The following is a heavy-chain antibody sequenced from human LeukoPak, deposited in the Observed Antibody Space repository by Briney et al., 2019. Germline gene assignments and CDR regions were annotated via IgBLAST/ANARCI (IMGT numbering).Heavy chain of an antibody. V-gene: IGHV1-2*02. CDR1: GYTFTGYY. J-gene: IGHJ5*02. CDR3: ARVRQLFRNWFDP. CDR2: INPNSGGT. Sequence: ASVKVSCKASGYTFTGYYMHWVRQAPGQGLEWMGWINPNSGGTNYAQKFQGRVTMTRDTSISTAYMELSRLRSDDTAVYYCARVRQLFRNWFDPWGQGTLVTVSS. D-gene: IGHD6-6*01.